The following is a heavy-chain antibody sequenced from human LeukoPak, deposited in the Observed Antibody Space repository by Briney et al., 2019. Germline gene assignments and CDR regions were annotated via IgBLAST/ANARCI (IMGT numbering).Heavy chain of an antibody. CDR3: ARGDTIFGVVINWFDP. CDR2: INHSGST. CDR1: GGSFSGYY. J-gene: IGHJ5*02. Sequence: SVTLSLTCAVYGGSFSGYYWSWIRQPPGKGLEWIGEINHSGSTNYNPSLKGRVTISVDTSKNQFSLKLSSVTAADTAVYYCARGDTIFGVVINWFDPWGQGTLVTVSS. D-gene: IGHD3-3*01. V-gene: IGHV4-34*01.